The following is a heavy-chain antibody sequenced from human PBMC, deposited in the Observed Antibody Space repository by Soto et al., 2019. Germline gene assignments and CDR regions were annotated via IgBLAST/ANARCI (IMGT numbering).Heavy chain of an antibody. V-gene: IGHV4-31*03. CDR2: IYYSGST. CDR1: GGSISSGGYY. D-gene: IGHD3-10*01. J-gene: IGHJ4*02. CDR3: ARGPGTMAKIDY. Sequence: QVQLQESGPGLVKPSQTLSLTCTVSGGSISSGGYYWSWIRQHPGKGLEWIGYIYYSGSTYYNPSLKSRGXTXAXPSKNQFSLKLSSVTAADTAVYYCARGPGTMAKIDYWGQGTLVTVSS.